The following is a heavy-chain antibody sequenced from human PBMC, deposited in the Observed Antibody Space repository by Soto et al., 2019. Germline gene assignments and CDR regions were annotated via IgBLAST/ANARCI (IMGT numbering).Heavy chain of an antibody. J-gene: IGHJ6*02. D-gene: IGHD3-3*02. CDR2: SIPIFATP. CDR1: GGTFGNSA. V-gene: IGHV1-69*05. Sequence: QVQLVQSGAEVKKPGSSVTVSCKASGGTFGNSAISWVRQAPGQGLEWMGGSIPIFATPDYAQKFQGRVTITSDESTSTAYMELTSLRSEDTAVYYCARDKDRQPLGGNYSYGIDVWGQGTTVTVSS. CDR3: ARDKDRQPLGGNYSYGIDV.